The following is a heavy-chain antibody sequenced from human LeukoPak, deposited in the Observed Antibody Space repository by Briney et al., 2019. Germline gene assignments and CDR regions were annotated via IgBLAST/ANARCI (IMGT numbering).Heavy chain of an antibody. CDR1: GFTFSSYS. J-gene: IGHJ4*02. CDR2: ISSSSSYI. D-gene: IGHD3-22*01. Sequence: GGSLRLSCAASGFTFSSYSMNWVRQAPGKGLEWVSPISSSSSYIYYADSVKGRFTISRDNAKNSLYLQMNSLRAEDTAVYYCARDMNYYDSSGLYLDYWGQGTLVTVSS. CDR3: ARDMNYYDSSGLYLDY. V-gene: IGHV3-21*01.